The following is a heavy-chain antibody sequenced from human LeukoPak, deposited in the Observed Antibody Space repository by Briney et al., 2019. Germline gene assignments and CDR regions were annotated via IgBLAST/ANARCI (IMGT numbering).Heavy chain of an antibody. CDR3: AREGHYGGNVYYYYYYMDV. CDR2: SNHSGST. CDR1: GGSFSGYY. J-gene: IGHJ6*03. V-gene: IGHV4-34*01. D-gene: IGHD4-23*01. Sequence: PSETLSLTCAVYGGSFSGYYWSWIRQPPGKGLEWIGESNHSGSTTYNPSLKSRVTISVDTSKNQFSLKLSSVTAADTAVYYCAREGHYGGNVYYYYYYMDVWGKGTTVTVPS.